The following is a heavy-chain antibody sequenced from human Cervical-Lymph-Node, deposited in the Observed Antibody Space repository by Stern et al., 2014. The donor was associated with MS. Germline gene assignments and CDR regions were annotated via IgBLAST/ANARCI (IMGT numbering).Heavy chain of an antibody. Sequence: QVQLQESGPGLVKPSETLSLTCTVSGDSISRSFWSWIRQSPGKGLQWVGYFSDSGTTNYHPSLEGRVTMSVDTSKNQLSLRLNSVTAADTAVYYCARSFGDYSIWFDYWGQGALVTVSS. CDR2: FSDSGTT. CDR3: ARSFGDYSIWFDY. CDR1: GDSISRSF. V-gene: IGHV4-59*01. J-gene: IGHJ4*02. D-gene: IGHD4-17*01.